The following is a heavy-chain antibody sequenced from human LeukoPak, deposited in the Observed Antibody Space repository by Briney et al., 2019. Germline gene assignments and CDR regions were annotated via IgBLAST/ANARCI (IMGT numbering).Heavy chain of an antibody. V-gene: IGHV1-69*04. CDR3: ARDRGYDSSGYYYSPLDY. Sequence: SVKVSCKASGGTFSSYAISWVRQAPGQGLEWMGRIIPIFGIANYAQKFQGRVTITADKSTSTAYMELSSLRSEDTAVYYCARDRGYDSSGYYYSPLDYWDQGTLVTVSS. D-gene: IGHD3-22*01. CDR1: GGTFSSYA. J-gene: IGHJ4*02. CDR2: IIPIFGIA.